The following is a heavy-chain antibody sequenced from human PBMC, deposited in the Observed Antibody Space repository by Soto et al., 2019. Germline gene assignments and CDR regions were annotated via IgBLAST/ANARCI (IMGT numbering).Heavy chain of an antibody. CDR2: IYYSGST. CDR1: GGSIRRSSYH. D-gene: IGHD6-13*01. Sequence: ASETLRHTCTVSGGSIRRSSYHWGWIRQAKGKGLEWIGSIYYSGSTDYNLSHKSRVTISVDTSKNQFSLKLSSVTAADTAVYFCLSHAVNSSSFTHYWHQGTLVSVSS. J-gene: IGHJ4*02. CDR3: LSHAVNSSSFTHY. V-gene: IGHV4-39*01.